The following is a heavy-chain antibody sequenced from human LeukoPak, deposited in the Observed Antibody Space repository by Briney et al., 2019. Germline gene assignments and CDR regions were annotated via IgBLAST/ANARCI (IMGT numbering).Heavy chain of an antibody. J-gene: IGHJ4*02. CDR2: ISDGGSDT. CDR1: GFTFNNYA. V-gene: IGHV3-23*01. D-gene: IGHD6-6*01. Sequence: GGSLRLSCAASGFTFNNYAMTWVRQARGKGLEWVSSISDGGSDTYYAGSVKGRFTVSRDNSKNTLYMQMNSLRAEDTAVYYCAKRVSYSNSAAYFDYWGQGTLVTVSS. CDR3: AKRVSYSNSAAYFDY.